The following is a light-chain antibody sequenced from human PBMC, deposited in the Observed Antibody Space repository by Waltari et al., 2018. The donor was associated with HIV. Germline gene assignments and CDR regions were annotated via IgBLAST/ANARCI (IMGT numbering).Light chain of an antibody. CDR1: SVRSYY. Sequence: SSELAQDPAVSVALGQTVRITCQGDSVRSYYASWYQQKPGQAPVLVIYGENNRPSGLPDRFSGSRSGNTASLTIAGAQAEDEADYYCNSRDDSGHWFFGGGTKVTVL. J-gene: IGLJ3*02. CDR3: NSRDDSGHWF. V-gene: IGLV3-19*01. CDR2: GEN.